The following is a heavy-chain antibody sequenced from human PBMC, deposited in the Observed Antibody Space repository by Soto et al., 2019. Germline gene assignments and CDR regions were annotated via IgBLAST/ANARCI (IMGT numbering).Heavy chain of an antibody. Sequence: SETLSLTCTVSGGSISSGGYYWSWIRQHPGKGLEWIGYIYYSGSTYYNPSLKSRVTISVDTSKNQFSLKLSSVTAADTAVYYCARTTYYYDSSGYYYLYYFDYWGQGTLVTVSS. J-gene: IGHJ4*02. CDR1: GGSISSGGYY. CDR2: IYYSGST. D-gene: IGHD3-22*01. CDR3: ARTTYYYDSSGYYYLYYFDY. V-gene: IGHV4-30-4*08.